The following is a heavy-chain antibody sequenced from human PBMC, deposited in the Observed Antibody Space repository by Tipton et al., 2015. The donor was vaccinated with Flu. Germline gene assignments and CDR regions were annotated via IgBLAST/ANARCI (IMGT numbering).Heavy chain of an antibody. CDR3: ARDIWSYFDRSAYRGYFQH. V-gene: IGHV3-23*01. J-gene: IGHJ1*01. CDR1: GFTFNNYA. D-gene: IGHD1-26*01. Sequence: GSLRLSCAASGFTFNNYAMSWVRQAPGKGLEWVSAISPSDGRTYYADSVRGRFTISRDNSKSTLYLFMNSLRAEDTAVYYCARDIWSYFDRSAYRGYFQHWGQGTLVTASS. CDR2: ISPSDGRT.